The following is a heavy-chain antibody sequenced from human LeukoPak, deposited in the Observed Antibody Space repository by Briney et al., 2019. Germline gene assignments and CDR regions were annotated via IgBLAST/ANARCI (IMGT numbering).Heavy chain of an antibody. J-gene: IGHJ4*02. CDR2: IYNSGST. Sequence: SETLSLTCTVSGDSISTYYWSWIRQPPGKGLEWIGYIYNSGSTNYIPSLKSRVTISVDTSKNQVSLKLSSVTAADTAVYYCARVSHGSGSYYLDYWGQGTLVTVSS. D-gene: IGHD3-10*01. CDR1: GDSISTYY. CDR3: ARVSHGSGSYYLDY. V-gene: IGHV4-59*01.